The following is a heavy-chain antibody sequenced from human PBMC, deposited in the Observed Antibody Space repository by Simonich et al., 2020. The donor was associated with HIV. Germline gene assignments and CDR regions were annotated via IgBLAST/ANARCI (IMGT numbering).Heavy chain of an antibody. D-gene: IGHD3-10*01. J-gene: IGHJ4*02. Sequence: GWMSPNSYKTGYAQKFQGRVTFTRDTSRSTVYMELSSLRSEYTAVYYCARGKGYGSGRGTYYFDYWGQGTLVTISS. CDR2: MSPNSYKT. CDR3: ARGKGYGSGRGTYYFDY. V-gene: IGHV1-8*03.